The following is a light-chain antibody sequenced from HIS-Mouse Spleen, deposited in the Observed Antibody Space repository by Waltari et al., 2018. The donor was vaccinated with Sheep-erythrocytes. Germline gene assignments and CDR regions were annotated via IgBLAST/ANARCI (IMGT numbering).Light chain of an antibody. V-gene: IGLV1-40*01. CDR1: SSTIGAGSA. CDR3: QSYDSSLSGWV. Sequence: QSVLTQPPSVSGAPGQRVTISCPGSSSTIGAGSAVPWYQQLPGTAPKPLIYGNSNRPSGVPDRFSGSKSGTSASLAITGLQAEDEADYYCQSYDSSLSGWVFGGGTKLTVL. CDR2: GNS. J-gene: IGLJ3*02.